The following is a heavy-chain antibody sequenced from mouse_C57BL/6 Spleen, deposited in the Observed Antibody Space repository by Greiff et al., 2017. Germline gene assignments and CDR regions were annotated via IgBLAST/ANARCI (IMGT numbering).Heavy chain of an antibody. Sequence: VQLQQSGPVLVKPGASVKMSCKASGYTFTDYYMNWVKQSHGKSLEWIGVINPYNGGTSYNQKFKGKATLTVDKSSSTAYMELNSLTSEDSAVYYCARAIITTVVATGWYFDVWGKGTTVTVSS. V-gene: IGHV1-19*01. CDR3: ARAIITTVVATGWYFDV. D-gene: IGHD1-1*01. CDR1: GYTFTDYY. CDR2: INPYNGGT. J-gene: IGHJ1*03.